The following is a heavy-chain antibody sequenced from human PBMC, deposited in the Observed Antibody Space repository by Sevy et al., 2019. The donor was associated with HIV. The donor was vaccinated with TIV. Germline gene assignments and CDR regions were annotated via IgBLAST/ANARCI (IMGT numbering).Heavy chain of an antibody. J-gene: IGHJ4*01. CDR2: IYYSGTT. CDR1: GDSISSYY. Sequence: SETLSLTCTVSGDSISSYYWSWIRQPPGKGLEWIGYIYYSGTTNYNPSLKSRVTISVDTSKNHFSLKLSSVTAADTAVYYCARVRGGAGGSYYFDYWAHGTLVTVSS. CDR3: ARVRGGAGGSYYFDY. V-gene: IGHV4-59*01. D-gene: IGHD3-10*01.